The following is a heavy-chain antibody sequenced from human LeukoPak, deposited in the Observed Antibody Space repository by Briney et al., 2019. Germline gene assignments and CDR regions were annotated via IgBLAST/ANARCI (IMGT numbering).Heavy chain of an antibody. Sequence: PSETLSFTCAVSGGSISSGGYSWSWIRQPPGKGLEWIGYIYHSGSTYYNPSLKSRVTISVDRSKNQFSLKLSSVTAADTAVYYCAREVGDYGSWWFDPWGQGTLVTVSS. D-gene: IGHD4-17*01. V-gene: IGHV4-30-2*01. CDR3: AREVGDYGSWWFDP. CDR1: GGSISSGGYS. CDR2: IYHSGST. J-gene: IGHJ5*02.